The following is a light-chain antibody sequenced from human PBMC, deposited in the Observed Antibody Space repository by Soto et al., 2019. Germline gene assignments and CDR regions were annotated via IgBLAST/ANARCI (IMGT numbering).Light chain of an antibody. J-gene: IGKJ1*01. CDR2: KAS. CDR3: QQYNTYSGT. CDR1: QNVENY. V-gene: IGKV1-5*03. Sequence: IQSPLSPSTLSASVGHSLTLTCLASQNVENYLAWYHQKPGKAPKRLIYKASGLESGVPSRFGGSGYGTEFTLPISSLQSGDFATYYCQQYNTYSGTFGQGTKVDIK.